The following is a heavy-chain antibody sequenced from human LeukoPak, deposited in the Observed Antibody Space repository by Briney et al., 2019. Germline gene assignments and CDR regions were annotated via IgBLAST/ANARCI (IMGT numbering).Heavy chain of an antibody. D-gene: IGHD1-14*01. CDR2: INPSGGST. V-gene: IGHV1-46*01. J-gene: IGHJ6*02. Sequence: VRQXPGQGLEWXXIINPSGGSTSYAQKFQGRVTMTRDTSTSTVYMELSSLRSEDTAVYYCARDSPYNYYYYGMDVWGQGTTVTVSS. CDR3: ARDSPYNYYYYGMDV.